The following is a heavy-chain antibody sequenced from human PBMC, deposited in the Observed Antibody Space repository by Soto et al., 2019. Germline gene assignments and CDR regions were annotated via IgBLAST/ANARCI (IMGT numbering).Heavy chain of an antibody. CDR3: AHTRIQLWYDYYYYYGMDV. J-gene: IGHJ6*02. Sequence: SGTTLVNPTHTLTLTCTFSGFSLSTSGVGVGWIRQPPGKALEWLALIYWNDDKRYSPSLKSRLTITKDTSKNQVVLTMTNMDPVDTATYYCAHTRIQLWYDYYYYYGMDVWGQGTTVTVSS. CDR2: IYWNDDK. D-gene: IGHD5-18*01. V-gene: IGHV2-5*01. CDR1: GFSLSTSGVG.